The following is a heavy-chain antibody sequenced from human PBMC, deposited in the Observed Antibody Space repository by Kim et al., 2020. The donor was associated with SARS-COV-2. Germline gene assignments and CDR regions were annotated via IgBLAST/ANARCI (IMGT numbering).Heavy chain of an antibody. D-gene: IGHD4-17*01. CDR2: IIPMLGTA. V-gene: IGHV1-69*08. Sequence: SVKVSCKASGGTFSSYSVSWVRQAPGRGLDWLGRIIPMLGTARYAQKLLGRITVTADTSTGTVYMDVSSLRAEDTALYFCSREDTVTTGAFDIWGQGTM. J-gene: IGHJ3*02. CDR3: SREDTVTTGAFDI. CDR1: GGTFSSYS.